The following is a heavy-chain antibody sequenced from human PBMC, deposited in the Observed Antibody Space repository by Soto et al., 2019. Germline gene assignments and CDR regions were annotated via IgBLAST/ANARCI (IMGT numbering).Heavy chain of an antibody. V-gene: IGHV3-23*01. CDR3: AKTLVVVAANVSSPSYFDY. J-gene: IGHJ4*02. CDR1: GFTFSSYA. D-gene: IGHD2-15*01. CDR2: ISGSGGST. Sequence: GGSLRLSCAASGFTFSSYAMSWVRQAPGKGLEWVSAISGSGGSTYYADSVKGRFTISRDNSKNTLYLQMNSLRAEDTAVYYCAKTLVVVAANVSSPSYFDYWGQGTLVTVSS.